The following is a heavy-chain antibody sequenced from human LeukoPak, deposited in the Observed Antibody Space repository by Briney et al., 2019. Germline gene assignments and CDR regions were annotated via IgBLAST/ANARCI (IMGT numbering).Heavy chain of an antibody. CDR3: ARGYYLDY. CDR1: GYTFTSYD. CDR2: MNPNSGNA. V-gene: IGHV1-8*01. Sequence: ASVKVSCKASGYTFTSYDINWVRQATGQGLEGMGWMNPNSGNAGYAQKFQRRVTMTRSPSISTAYMGLSSLRSEDTAVYYCARGYYLDYWGQGTLVTVSS. J-gene: IGHJ4*02.